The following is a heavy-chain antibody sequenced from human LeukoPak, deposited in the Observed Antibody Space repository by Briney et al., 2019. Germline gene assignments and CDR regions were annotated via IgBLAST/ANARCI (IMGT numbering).Heavy chain of an antibody. CDR3: AKWGDYDVLTGYYDSDY. J-gene: IGHJ4*02. CDR1: GFTFSNYA. CDR2: VSGRDTST. D-gene: IGHD3-9*01. Sequence: PGGSLRLSCAASGFTFSNYAMGWVRQAPGEGLEWLSAVSGRDTSTYYTDSVRGRFTISRDNSKNTLYLQMNSLSAEDTAIYYCAKWGDYDVLTGYYDSDYWGQGTLVTVSS. V-gene: IGHV3-23*01.